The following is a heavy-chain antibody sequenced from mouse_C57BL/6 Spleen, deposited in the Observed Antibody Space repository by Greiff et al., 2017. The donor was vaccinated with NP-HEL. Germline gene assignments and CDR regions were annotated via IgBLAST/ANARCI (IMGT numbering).Heavy chain of an antibody. J-gene: IGHJ1*03. D-gene: IGHD1-1*01. CDR2: INPNNGGT. CDR1: GYTFTDYY. V-gene: IGHV1-26*01. Sequence: EVQLQQSGPELVKPGASVKISCKASGYTFTDYYMNWVKQSHGKSLEWIGDINPNNGGTSYNQKFKGKATLTVDKSSSTAYMELRSLTSEDSAVYYCARERGMGSGYFDVWGTGTTVTVSS. CDR3: ARERGMGSGYFDV.